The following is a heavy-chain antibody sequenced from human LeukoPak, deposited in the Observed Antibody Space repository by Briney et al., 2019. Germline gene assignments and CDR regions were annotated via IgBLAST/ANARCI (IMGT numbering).Heavy chain of an antibody. Sequence: SETLSLTCSVSGGSISSYYWSWIRQPPGKGLEWIGYIHSSGSTNYNPSLKSRVTISVDTSKNQFSLKLSSVTAADTAVYYCAREWARHFDYWGQGTLVTVSS. D-gene: IGHD6-6*01. CDR1: GGSISSYY. CDR3: AREWARHFDY. CDR2: IHSSGST. V-gene: IGHV4-59*01. J-gene: IGHJ4*02.